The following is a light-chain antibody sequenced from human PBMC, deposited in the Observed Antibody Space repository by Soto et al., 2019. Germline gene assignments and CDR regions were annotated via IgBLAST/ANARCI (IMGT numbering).Light chain of an antibody. V-gene: IGKV1-5*03. Sequence: DIQMTQSPSTLSAAVGDRVTITCRASQNINRWLAWYQQKPGKAPKLLIYKASTLERGVPSRFRGSGSETEFTLTISSLQPDDFATYYCHQYQAYSTFGGGTKVDIK. CDR2: KAS. CDR1: QNINRW. CDR3: HQYQAYST. J-gene: IGKJ4*01.